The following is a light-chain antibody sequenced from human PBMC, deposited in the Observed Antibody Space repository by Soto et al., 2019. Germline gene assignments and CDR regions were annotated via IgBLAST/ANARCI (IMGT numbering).Light chain of an antibody. CDR1: SSDIGNYDF. CDR2: EVS. V-gene: IGLV2-14*01. Sequence: QSVLTQPASVSGSPGQSITISCTGTSSDIGNYDFVSWYQQVPGTAPKAMIYEVSSRPSGVSNRFSGSKSGNTASLTISGLQAEDEAYYYCSSYTTNSTPVVFGGGTKLTVL. J-gene: IGLJ2*01. CDR3: SSYTTNSTPVV.